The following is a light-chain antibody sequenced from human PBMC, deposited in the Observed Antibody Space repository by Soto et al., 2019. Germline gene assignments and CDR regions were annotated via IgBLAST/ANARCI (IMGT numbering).Light chain of an antibody. CDR3: QQSYSTPRT. J-gene: IGKJ1*01. CDR2: ATS. Sequence: DIQMTQSPSSLSASVGDRVTITCRASQNINNYLNWYQQKPGKAPKLLIYATSSLQSGVPSRFSASGSGTDFTLTISSLQLEDFATYYCQQSYSTPRTLGPGPNVDIK. CDR1: QNINNY. V-gene: IGKV1-39*01.